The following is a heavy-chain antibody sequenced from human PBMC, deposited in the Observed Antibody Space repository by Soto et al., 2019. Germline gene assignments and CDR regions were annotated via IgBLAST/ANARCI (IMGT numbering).Heavy chain of an antibody. V-gene: IGHV4-4*02. CDR3: ARAHVLGYRYGNTV. CDR2: ISDSGST. Sequence: SETLSLTCAVSGGSIISSSWWSWVRQPPGKGLEWIGEISDSGSTNYNPSLKRRVTISIDRSKKQFSLKLTSVTAPDTAVYYCARAHVLGYRYGNTVWGQGTLVTVSS. D-gene: IGHD5-18*01. CDR1: GGSIISSSW. J-gene: IGHJ4*02.